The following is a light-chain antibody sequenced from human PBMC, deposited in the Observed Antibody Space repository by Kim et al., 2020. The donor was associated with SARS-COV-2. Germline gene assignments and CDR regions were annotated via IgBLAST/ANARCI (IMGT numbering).Light chain of an antibody. J-gene: IGKJ1*01. CDR1: QGVRNN. Sequence: LSGAPGESVTLSCRASQGVRNNVAWYQQKPGQTPRLLIYGASARATDIPARFSGSGSGIEYTLTISSLQSDDSAVYYCQQYITRTFGQGTKVDIK. CDR3: QQYITRT. CDR2: GAS. V-gene: IGKV3-15*01.